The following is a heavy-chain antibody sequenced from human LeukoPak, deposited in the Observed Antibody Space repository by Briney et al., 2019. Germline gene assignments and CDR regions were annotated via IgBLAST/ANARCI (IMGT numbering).Heavy chain of an antibody. D-gene: IGHD1-26*01. Sequence: PSETLSLTCAVSGGSISSYYWSWIRQPPGRGLEWIGSIHYSGSTSYNSSLKSRVTISVDTSKNQFSLKLSSVTAADTAVYYRARDRGSYYSTDAFDIWGQGTMVTVSS. J-gene: IGHJ3*02. CDR3: ARDRGSYYSTDAFDI. CDR1: GGSISSYY. CDR2: IHYSGST. V-gene: IGHV4-59*01.